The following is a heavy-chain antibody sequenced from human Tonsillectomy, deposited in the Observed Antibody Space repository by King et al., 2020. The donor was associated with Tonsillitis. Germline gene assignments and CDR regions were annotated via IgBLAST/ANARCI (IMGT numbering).Heavy chain of an antibody. Sequence: QLVQSGGGVVQPGRSLRLSCAASGFTFSSYAMHWVRQAPGKGLEWVAVISYDGSNKYYADSVKGRFTISRDNSKNTLYLQMNSLRAEDTAVYSCAKDDSTSWYDYYYYMDVWGKGTTVTVSS. CDR1: GFTFSSYA. V-gene: IGHV3-30*18. J-gene: IGHJ6*03. CDR3: AKDDSTSWYDYYYYMDV. D-gene: IGHD6-13*01. CDR2: ISYDGSNK.